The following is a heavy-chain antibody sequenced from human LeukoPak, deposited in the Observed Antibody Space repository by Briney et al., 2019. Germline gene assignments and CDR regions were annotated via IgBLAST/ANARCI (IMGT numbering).Heavy chain of an antibody. CDR2: ISYDGSNK. J-gene: IGHJ5*02. V-gene: IGHV3-30*18. D-gene: IGHD3-10*01. Sequence: GGSLRLSCAASGFTFSSYGMHWVRQAPGKGLEWVAVISYDGSNKYYADSVKGRFTISRDNSKNTLYLQMNSLRAEDTAVYYCAKDGIYYGSGNAHWFDPWGQGTLVTVSS. CDR3: AKDGIYYGSGNAHWFDP. CDR1: GFTFSSYG.